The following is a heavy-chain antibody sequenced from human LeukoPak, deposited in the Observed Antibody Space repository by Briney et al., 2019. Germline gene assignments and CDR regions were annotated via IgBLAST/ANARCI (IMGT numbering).Heavy chain of an antibody. Sequence: GESLKISSKGSGYSFTSYWIGWVRPMPGKGLEWMGIIYPGDSDTRYSPSFQGQVTISADKSITTAYLQWSSLKASDTAMYYCARLVYSSGWVFDYWGQGTLVTVSS. CDR3: ARLVYSSGWVFDY. CDR1: GYSFTSYW. V-gene: IGHV5-51*01. D-gene: IGHD6-19*01. CDR2: IYPGDSDT. J-gene: IGHJ4*02.